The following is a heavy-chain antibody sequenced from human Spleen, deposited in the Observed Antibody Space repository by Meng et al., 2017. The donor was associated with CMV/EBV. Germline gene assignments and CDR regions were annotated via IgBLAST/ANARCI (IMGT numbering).Heavy chain of an antibody. Sequence: VQLQGSGPGRVKPSQTLSLTCTVYGGSFIGYYWSWIRQPPGKGLEWIGEINHSGSTNYNPSLKSRVTISVDTSKNQFSLKLSSVTAADTAVYYCARAGDDYSDSGWFDPWGQGTLVTVSS. CDR1: GGSFIGYY. CDR2: INHSGST. D-gene: IGHD5-24*01. CDR3: ARAGDDYSDSGWFDP. V-gene: IGHV4-34*09. J-gene: IGHJ5*02.